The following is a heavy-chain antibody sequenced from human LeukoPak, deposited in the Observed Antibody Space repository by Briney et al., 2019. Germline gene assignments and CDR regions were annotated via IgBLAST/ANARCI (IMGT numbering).Heavy chain of an antibody. CDR2: ISAYNGNT. CDR3: ARDHYYDILTGYYPPLYYGMDV. Sequence: ASVEVSCKASGYTFTSYGISWVRQAPGQGLEWMGWISAYNGNTNYAQKLQGRVTVTTDTSTSTAYMELRSLRSDDTAVYYCARDHYYDILTGYYPPLYYGMDVWGKGTTVTVSS. J-gene: IGHJ6*04. CDR1: GYTFTSYG. V-gene: IGHV1-18*04. D-gene: IGHD3-9*01.